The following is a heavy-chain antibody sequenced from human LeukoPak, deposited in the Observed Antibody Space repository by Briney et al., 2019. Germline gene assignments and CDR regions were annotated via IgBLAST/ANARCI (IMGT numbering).Heavy chain of an antibody. CDR2: INPSEGSP. V-gene: IGHV1-46*01. CDR3: ARAGDYFDY. Sequence: ASVKISCKASGYRFTSYYMHWVRQAPGQGLEWMGIINPSEGSPSYAQKFQGRVTMTSDTSTSTVYMELSSLRSEDTAVYYCARAGDYFDYWGQGTLVTVSS. J-gene: IGHJ4*02. CDR1: GYRFTSYY.